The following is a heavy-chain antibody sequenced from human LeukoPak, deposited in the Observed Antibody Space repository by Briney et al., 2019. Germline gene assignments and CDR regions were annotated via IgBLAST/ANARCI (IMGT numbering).Heavy chain of an antibody. CDR3: AKDFQVDYGDYYWYFDL. CDR2: ISGSGGST. CDR1: GFTFSSYA. Sequence: GSLRLSCAASGFTFSSYAMSWVRQAPGKGLEWVSAISGSGGSTYYADSVKGRFTISRDNSKNTLYLQMNSLRAEDTAVYYCAKDFQVDYGDYYWYFDLWGRGTLVTVSS. D-gene: IGHD4-17*01. J-gene: IGHJ2*01. V-gene: IGHV3-23*01.